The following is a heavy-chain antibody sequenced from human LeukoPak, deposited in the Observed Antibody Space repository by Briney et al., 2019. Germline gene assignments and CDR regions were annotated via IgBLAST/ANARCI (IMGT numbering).Heavy chain of an antibody. CDR1: GYTLTELS. Sequence: ASVKVSCKVSGYTLTELSMHWVRQAPGKGLEWMGGFDPEDGETIYAQKFQGRVTMTEDTSTDTAYMELSSLRSEDTAVYYCARDYTNLEMATTNDYYYFMDVWGKGTTVTVSS. V-gene: IGHV1-24*01. J-gene: IGHJ6*03. CDR3: ARDYTNLEMATTNDYYYFMDV. CDR2: FDPEDGET. D-gene: IGHD5-24*01.